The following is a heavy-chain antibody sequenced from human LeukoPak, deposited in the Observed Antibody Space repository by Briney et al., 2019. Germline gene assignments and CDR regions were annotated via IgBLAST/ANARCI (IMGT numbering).Heavy chain of an antibody. CDR3: ARDNGVEDYDLEDAFDI. J-gene: IGHJ3*02. V-gene: IGHV3-11*04. D-gene: IGHD3-3*01. CDR1: GFTFSDYY. CDR2: ISSSGSTI. Sequence: PGGSLRLSCAASGFTFSDYYMSWIRQAPGKGLEWVSYISSSGSTIYYADSVKGRFTISRDNAKNSLYLQMNSLRAEDTAVYYCARDNGVEDYDLEDAFDIWGQGTMVTVSS.